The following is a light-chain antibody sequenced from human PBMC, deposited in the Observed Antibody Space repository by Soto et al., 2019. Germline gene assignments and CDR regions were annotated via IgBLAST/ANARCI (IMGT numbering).Light chain of an antibody. CDR2: GAS. CDR3: QQYGSSSWT. CDR1: QSVSSSY. J-gene: IGKJ1*01. V-gene: IGKV3-20*01. Sequence: EIVLTQSPGTLSLSPGERATLSCRASQSVSSSYLAWYQQKPGQAPRLLIYGASSRATGIPDRFSGSGSGTDFTLTISRLEPEDCAVYYCQQYGSSSWTFGQGTKVESK.